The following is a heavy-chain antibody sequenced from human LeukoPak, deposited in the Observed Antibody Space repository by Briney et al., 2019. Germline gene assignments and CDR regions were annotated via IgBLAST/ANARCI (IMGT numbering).Heavy chain of an antibody. CDR3: ARDPLHDYHGSGSYFNY. J-gene: IGHJ4*02. D-gene: IGHD3-10*01. Sequence: ASVKVSCKASGYTFTSYGISWVRQAPGQGLEWMGWISAYNGNTNYAQKLQGRVTMTTDTSTSTAYMELRSLRSDDTAVYYCARDPLHDYHGSGSYFNYWGQGTLVTVSS. CDR2: ISAYNGNT. CDR1: GYTFTSYG. V-gene: IGHV1-18*04.